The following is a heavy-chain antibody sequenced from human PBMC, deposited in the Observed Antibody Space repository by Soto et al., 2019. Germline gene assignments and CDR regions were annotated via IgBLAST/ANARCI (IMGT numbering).Heavy chain of an antibody. CDR2: IFSDNER. CDR3: ARMNVDSYQFYCAMDV. J-gene: IGHJ6*02. V-gene: IGHV2-26*01. D-gene: IGHD4-17*01. Sequence: SGPTLVNPTATLTLTSTVSGFSLTTGKMGVSWIRQPPGKALEWLAHIFSDNERSYSTSLQGRLTISKDTSGSQVVLSMTNVDPVDTATYYCARMNVDSYQFYCAMDVWGQGTTVTVSS. CDR1: GFSLTTGKMG.